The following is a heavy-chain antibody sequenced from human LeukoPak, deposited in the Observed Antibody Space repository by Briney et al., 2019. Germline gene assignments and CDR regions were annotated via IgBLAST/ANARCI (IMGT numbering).Heavy chain of an antibody. CDR3: TRDSADYDILTGYYTFDY. CDR1: GFTFGDYA. CDR2: IRSKAYGGTA. Sequence: GGSLRLSCTASGFTFGDYAMSWFRQAPGKGLEWVGFIRSKAYGGTAEYAASVKGRFTISRDDSKSIAYLQMNSLKTEDTAVYYCTRDSADYDILTGYYTFDYWGQGTLVTVSP. J-gene: IGHJ4*02. D-gene: IGHD3-9*01. V-gene: IGHV3-49*03.